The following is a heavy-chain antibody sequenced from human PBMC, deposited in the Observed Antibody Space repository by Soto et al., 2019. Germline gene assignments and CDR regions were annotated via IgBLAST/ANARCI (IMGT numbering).Heavy chain of an antibody. CDR2: ISWKDEK. CDR3: AHRYGGNYYRWYFDS. D-gene: IGHD1-26*01. CDR1: GFSLSTSGAG. J-gene: IGHJ4*02. V-gene: IGHV2-5*01. Sequence: QITLKESGPTLVKPTQTLTVTCTFSGFSLSTSGAGVGWIRQSQGKAPEWLALISWKDEKRYNPGLKSRLTITKDTYKNQVVLTMTDLDPVDTATYFCAHRYGGNYYRWYFDSWGQGTLVTVSS.